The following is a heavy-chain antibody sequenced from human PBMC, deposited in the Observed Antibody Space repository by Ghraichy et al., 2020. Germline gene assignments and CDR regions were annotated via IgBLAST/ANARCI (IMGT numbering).Heavy chain of an antibody. Sequence: SETLSLTCTVSGGSISSSSYYWGWIRQPPGKGLEWIGSIYYSGSTYYNPSLKSRVTISVDTAKNQFPLKLSSVTAADTAVYYCPSQATQAYCSSTSCPDFDYWGQGTLGTVSS. J-gene: IGHJ4*02. D-gene: IGHD2-2*01. CDR2: IYYSGST. CDR1: GGSISSSSYY. CDR3: PSQATQAYCSSTSCPDFDY. V-gene: IGHV4-39*01.